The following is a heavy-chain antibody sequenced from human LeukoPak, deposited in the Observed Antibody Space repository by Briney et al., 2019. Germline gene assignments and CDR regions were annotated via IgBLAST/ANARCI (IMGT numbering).Heavy chain of an antibody. D-gene: IGHD6-6*01. V-gene: IGHV3-30-3*01. CDR2: ISYDGSNK. CDR3: ARAGSSPLDY. CDR1: GFTFDDYA. J-gene: IGHJ4*02. Sequence: PGGSLRLPCAASGFTFDDYAMHWVRQAPGKGLEWVAVISYDGSNKYYADSVKGRFTISRDNSKNTLYLQMNSLRAEDTAVYYCARAGSSPLDYWGQGTLVTVSS.